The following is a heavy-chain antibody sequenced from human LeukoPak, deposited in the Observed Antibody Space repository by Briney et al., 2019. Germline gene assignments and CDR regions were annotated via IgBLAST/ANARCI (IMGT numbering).Heavy chain of an antibody. CDR1: GFTFSSYW. D-gene: IGHD6-6*01. J-gene: IGHJ6*03. V-gene: IGHV3-74*01. CDR3: ARGDSSSSPYYYYMDV. CDR2: INSDGSST. Sequence: PGGSLRLSCAASGFTFSSYWMHWVRQAPGKGLVWVSRINSDGSSTSYADSVKGRFTISRDNAKNTLYLQMNSLRAEDTAVYYCARGDSSSSPYYYYMDVWGKGTTVTVSS.